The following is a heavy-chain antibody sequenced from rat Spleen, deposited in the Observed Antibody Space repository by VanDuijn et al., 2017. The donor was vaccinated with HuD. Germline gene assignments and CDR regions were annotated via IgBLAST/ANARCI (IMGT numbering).Heavy chain of an antibody. CDR3: ARPTEGIAWFAY. V-gene: IGHV5-29*01. D-gene: IGHD1-11*01. J-gene: IGHJ3*01. CDR2: ISYADTSGHSGT. Sequence: EVQLVESDGGLVQPGRSLKLSCAASGFTFSDYYMAWVRQAPTKGLEWVATISYADTSGHSGTYYRDSVKGRFTISRDIAKSILFLEMDSLRSEDTATYYCARPTEGIAWFAYWGQGTLVTVSS. CDR1: GFTFSDYY.